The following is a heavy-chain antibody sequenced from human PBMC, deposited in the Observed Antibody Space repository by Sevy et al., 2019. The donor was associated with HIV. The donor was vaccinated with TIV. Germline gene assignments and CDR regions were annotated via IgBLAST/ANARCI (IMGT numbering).Heavy chain of an antibody. V-gene: IGHV3-23*01. D-gene: IGHD3-10*01. CDR3: SGYYGSGSPRGNAFDI. CDR2: IRGSGGST. CDR1: GFTFSSYA. Sequence: GGSLRLSCAASGFTFSSYAMSWVRQAPGKGLEWVSAIRGSGGSTYYADSVKGRFTISRDNSKNTLYLQMNSLRAEDTAVYYCSGYYGSGSPRGNAFDIWGHGTMVTVSS. J-gene: IGHJ3*02.